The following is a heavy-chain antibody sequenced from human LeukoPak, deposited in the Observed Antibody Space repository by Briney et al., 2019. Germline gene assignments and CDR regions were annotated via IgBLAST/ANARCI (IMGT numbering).Heavy chain of an antibody. D-gene: IGHD1-26*01. V-gene: IGHV3-20*04. CDR2: INWNGGST. Sequence: PGGSLRLSCAASGFTFDDYGMSWVRQAPGKGLEWVSGINWNGGSTGYADSVKGRFTISTDNAKNSLYLQMNSLRAEDTALYYCARGGPPYYYYMDVWGKGTTVTVSS. CDR3: ARGGPPYYYYMDV. CDR1: GFTFDDYG. J-gene: IGHJ6*03.